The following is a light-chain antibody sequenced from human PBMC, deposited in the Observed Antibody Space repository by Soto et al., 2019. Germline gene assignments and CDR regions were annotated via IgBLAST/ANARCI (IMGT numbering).Light chain of an antibody. CDR3: QQSYSTPHT. CDR1: QSFRGL. V-gene: IGKV3-11*01. Sequence: EVVLTQSPVTLSLSPGEIATLSCRASQSFRGLLAWYQQKPGQAPRLLIYDAYNRATGIPPRFSGSGSGTDFTLTISSLQPEDFATYYCQQSYSTPHTFGQGTRLEIK. J-gene: IGKJ5*01. CDR2: DAY.